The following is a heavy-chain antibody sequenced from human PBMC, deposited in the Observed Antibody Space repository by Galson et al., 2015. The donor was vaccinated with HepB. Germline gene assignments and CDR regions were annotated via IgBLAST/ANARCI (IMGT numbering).Heavy chain of an antibody. D-gene: IGHD3-22*01. Sequence: SVKVSCKASGGTFSSYTISWVRQAPGQGLEWMGRIIPILGIANYAQKFQGRVTITADKSTSTAYMGLSSLRSEDTAVYYCAINYYDSSGRSYYYYYGMDVWGQGTTVTVSS. CDR1: GGTFSSYT. J-gene: IGHJ6*02. CDR2: IIPILGIA. CDR3: AINYYDSSGRSYYYYYGMDV. V-gene: IGHV1-69*02.